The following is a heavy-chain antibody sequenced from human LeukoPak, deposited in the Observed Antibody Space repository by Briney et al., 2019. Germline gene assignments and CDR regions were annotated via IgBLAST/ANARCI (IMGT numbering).Heavy chain of an antibody. Sequence: GGSLRLSCAASGFTYSSYSMNWVRQDPGKGLEWVSSISSSSSYIYYADSVKGRFTISRDNAKNSLYLQMNSLRAEDTAVYYCARESRGYDILTGKYHRGYYSYYMDVWGKGTTVTVSS. CDR2: ISSSSSYI. J-gene: IGHJ6*03. V-gene: IGHV3-21*01. CDR1: GFTYSSYS. CDR3: ARESRGYDILTGKYHRGYYSYYMDV. D-gene: IGHD3-9*01.